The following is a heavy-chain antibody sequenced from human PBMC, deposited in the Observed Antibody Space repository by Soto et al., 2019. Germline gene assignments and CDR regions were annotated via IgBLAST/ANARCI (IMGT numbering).Heavy chain of an antibody. Sequence: PSETLSLTCTVSGGSISSYYWSWIRQPPGKGLEWIGYIYYSGSTNYNPSLRSRVTISVDTSKNQFSLKLSSVTAADTAVYYCARLIGELDPLDYYYYYMDVWGKGTTVTVSS. CDR1: GGSISSYY. CDR2: IYYSGST. CDR3: ARLIGELDPLDYYYYYMDV. V-gene: IGHV4-59*08. D-gene: IGHD1-1*01. J-gene: IGHJ6*03.